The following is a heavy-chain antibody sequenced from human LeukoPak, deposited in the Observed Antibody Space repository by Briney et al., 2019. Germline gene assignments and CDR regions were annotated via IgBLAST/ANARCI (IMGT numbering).Heavy chain of an antibody. J-gene: IGHJ4*02. CDR1: VDSFNGYY. V-gene: IGHV4-59*01. D-gene: IGHD5-24*01. Sequence: SETLSLTCSVFVDSFNGYYWNWVRQPPGKGLQWIGYIYHNGNSNHNPSLKGRLTISVDTAKNQFSLKQPSVTAADTAVYYCARDGGLQSHFDYWGQGALVTVSS. CDR2: IYHNGNS. CDR3: ARDGGLQSHFDY.